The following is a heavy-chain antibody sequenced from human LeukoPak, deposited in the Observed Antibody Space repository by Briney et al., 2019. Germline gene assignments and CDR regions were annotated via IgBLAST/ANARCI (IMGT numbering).Heavy chain of an antibody. D-gene: IGHD5-12*01. CDR3: ARDGYSGSDAL. CDR1: GFTISTYY. V-gene: IGHV4-59*01. CDR2: IYHSGSN. Sequence: KASETLSLTCTVSGFTISTYYWSWIRQPPGKGLEWIGYIYHSGSNNYNPSLKSRVTISVDTSQNQLYLKLSSVTAADTDVYYCARDGYSGSDALWGQGTLVTVSP. J-gene: IGHJ4*02.